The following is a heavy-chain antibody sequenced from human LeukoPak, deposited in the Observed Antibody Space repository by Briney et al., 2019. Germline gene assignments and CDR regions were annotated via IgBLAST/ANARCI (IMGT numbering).Heavy chain of an antibody. Sequence: SETLSLTCTVSGGSISSYYWSWIRQPPGKGLEWIGYIYYSGSTNYNPSLKSRVTISVDTSKNQFSLKLSSVTAADTAVYYCARDYYDSSGYYYAAFDIWGRGTMVTVSS. D-gene: IGHD3-22*01. V-gene: IGHV4-59*01. CDR1: GGSISSYY. J-gene: IGHJ3*02. CDR3: ARDYYDSSGYYYAAFDI. CDR2: IYYSGST.